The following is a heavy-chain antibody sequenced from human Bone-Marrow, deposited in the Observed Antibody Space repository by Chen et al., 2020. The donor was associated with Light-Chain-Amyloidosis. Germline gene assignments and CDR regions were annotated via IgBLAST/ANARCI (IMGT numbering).Heavy chain of an antibody. D-gene: IGHD7-27*01. J-gene: IGHJ4*02. V-gene: IGHV3-7*03. CDR2: INLHGSAK. Sequence: EVRLVESGGGLVQPGGSLRLSCVASGFAFNYAWMSWVRQSPGKGMEWVANINLHGSAKYYVDSMKDRFTISRDNAKNSVYLQMNSLRAEDTAVYYCAKDYWGSADYWGQGTLVTVSS. CDR3: AKDYWGSADY. CDR1: GFAFNYAW.